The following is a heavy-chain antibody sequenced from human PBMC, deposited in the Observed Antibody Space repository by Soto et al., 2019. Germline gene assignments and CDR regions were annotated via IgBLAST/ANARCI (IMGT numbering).Heavy chain of an antibody. CDR2: IWYDGSNK. Sequence: QVQLVESGGGVVQPGRSLRLSCAASGFTFSSYGMHWVRQAPGKGLEWVAVIWYDGSNKYYADSVKGRFTISRDNSKNTLYLQMNSLRDEDTAVYYCARDLDYYGSGSYYNRGYYYYYGMDVWGQGTTVTVSS. V-gene: IGHV3-33*01. CDR1: GFTFSSYG. J-gene: IGHJ6*02. D-gene: IGHD3-10*01. CDR3: ARDLDYYGSGSYYNRGYYYYYGMDV.